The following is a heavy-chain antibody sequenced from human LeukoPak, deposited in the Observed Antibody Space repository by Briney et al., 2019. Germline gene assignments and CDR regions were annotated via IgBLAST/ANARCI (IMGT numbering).Heavy chain of an antibody. J-gene: IGHJ4*02. Sequence: ASVKVSCKASGYTFTGYYMHWVRQAPGQGLEWMGWINPNSGGTNYAQKFQGRVTMTRDTSISTAYMELSSLRSEDTAVYYCARVHTEDTAMVAVDYWGQGTLVTVSS. V-gene: IGHV1-2*02. D-gene: IGHD5-18*01. CDR2: INPNSGGT. CDR3: ARVHTEDTAMVAVDY. CDR1: GYTFTGYY.